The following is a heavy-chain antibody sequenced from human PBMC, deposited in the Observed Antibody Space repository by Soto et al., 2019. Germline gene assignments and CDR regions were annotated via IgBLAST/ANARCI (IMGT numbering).Heavy chain of an antibody. D-gene: IGHD2-8*02. CDR1: GGSLNGDH. V-gene: IGHV4-34*01. J-gene: IGHJ4*02. CDR3: ARDKITGLFDY. Sequence: SGNPYITCAVYGGSLNGDHWTWIRQPPGTGLEWIGEINHSGSTNYNPSLKSRVTISVDTSKNQFSLKLTSVTAADTAVYYCARDKITGLFDYWGQGTLVTVS. CDR2: INHSGST.